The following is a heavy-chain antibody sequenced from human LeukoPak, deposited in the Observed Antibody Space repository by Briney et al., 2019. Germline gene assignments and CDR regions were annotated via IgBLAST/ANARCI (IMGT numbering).Heavy chain of an antibody. V-gene: IGHV3-7*01. D-gene: IGHD2-2*01. CDR2: IKQDGSEK. Sequence: GGSLRLSCAASGFTSSSYWMTWVRQAPGKGLEWVANIKQDGSEKYYVDSVKGRFTISRDNAKNSLYLQMNSLRADDTAVYYCARDLVPAALDCWGQGTLVTVSS. J-gene: IGHJ4*02. CDR3: ARDLVPAALDC. CDR1: GFTSSSYW.